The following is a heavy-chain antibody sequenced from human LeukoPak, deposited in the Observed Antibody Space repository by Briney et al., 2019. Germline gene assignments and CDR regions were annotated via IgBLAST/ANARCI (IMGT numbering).Heavy chain of an antibody. D-gene: IGHD3-10*01. J-gene: IGHJ5*02. CDR2: IYYSGT. CDR1: GGSISSGDYS. CDR3: ARSRRWFGYQCRFDP. V-gene: IGHV4-30-4*01. Sequence: SETLSLTCTVSGGSISSGDYSWNWIRQPPGKGLEWIGYIYYSGTYYNPSLKNRITISVDTSKNQFSLNLSPVTAADTAVYYCARSRRWFGYQCRFDPWGQGTLVTVSS.